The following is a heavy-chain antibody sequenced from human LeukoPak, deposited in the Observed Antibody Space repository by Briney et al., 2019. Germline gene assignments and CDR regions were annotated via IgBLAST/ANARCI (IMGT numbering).Heavy chain of an antibody. J-gene: IGHJ4*02. CDR1: GFTFSSYA. Sequence: PGGSLRLSCSASGFTFSSYAMHWVRQAPGKGLEYVSAISSNGGSTYYADSVKGRFTISRDNSKNTLYLQMSSLRAEDTAVYYCVKGGVVPAAPLDYWGQGTLVTVSS. D-gene: IGHD2-2*01. CDR3: VKGGVVPAAPLDY. CDR2: ISSNGGST. V-gene: IGHV3-64D*06.